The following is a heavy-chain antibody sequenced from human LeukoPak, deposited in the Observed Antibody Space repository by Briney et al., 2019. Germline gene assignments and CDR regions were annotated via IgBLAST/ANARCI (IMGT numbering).Heavy chain of an antibody. D-gene: IGHD2-15*01. CDR3: ATGYCQNYTCNAGDF. V-gene: IGHV3-48*01. CDR1: GFTFSSYS. J-gene: IGHJ4*02. CDR2: ISSSSTI. Sequence: GGSLRLSCAASGFTFSSYSMNWVRQAPGKGLEWVSYISSSSTIYYADSVKGRFTISRDNAKNSLYLQMNSLKTDDTAVYFCATGYCQNYTCNAGDFWGRGILVTVSS.